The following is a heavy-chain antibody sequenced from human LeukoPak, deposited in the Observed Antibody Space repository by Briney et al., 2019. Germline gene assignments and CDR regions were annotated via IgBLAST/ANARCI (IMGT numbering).Heavy chain of an antibody. J-gene: IGHJ4*02. CDR2: IRYDGINK. CDR1: GFTFSSYG. Sequence: GGSLRLSCAASGFTFSSYGMYWVRQAPGKGLEWVAFIRYDGINKYYADSVKGRFTISRDNSKNTLYLQMNSLRAEDTAVYYCAKDRSSSWYSSFDYWGQGTLVTVSS. V-gene: IGHV3-30*02. D-gene: IGHD6-13*01. CDR3: AKDRSSSWYSSFDY.